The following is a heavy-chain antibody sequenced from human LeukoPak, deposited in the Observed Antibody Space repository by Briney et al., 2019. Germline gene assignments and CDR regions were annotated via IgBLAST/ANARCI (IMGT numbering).Heavy chain of an antibody. CDR3: ARGVLRFLEWLPLYYMDV. CDR1: GYSISSGYY. Sequence: PSETLSLTCPVSGYSISSGYYWGWIRQPPGKGLEWIGSIYHSGSTYYNPSLKSRVTISVDRSKNQFSLKLSSVTAADTAVYYCARGVLRFLEWLPLYYMDVWGKGTTVTVSS. CDR2: IYHSGST. D-gene: IGHD3-3*01. V-gene: IGHV4-38-2*02. J-gene: IGHJ6*03.